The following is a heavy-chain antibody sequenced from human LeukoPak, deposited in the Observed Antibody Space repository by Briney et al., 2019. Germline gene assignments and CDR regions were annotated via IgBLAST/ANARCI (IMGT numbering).Heavy chain of an antibody. J-gene: IGHJ4*02. D-gene: IGHD3-22*01. CDR2: IIPIFGTA. Sequence: SVKVSCKASGGTFSSYAISWVRQAPGQGLEWMGGIIPIFGTANYAQKFQGTVTITADESTSTAYMELSSLRSEDTAVYYCARDSSGYYTAYYFDYWGQGTLVTVSS. CDR3: ARDSSGYYTAYYFDY. CDR1: GGTFSSYA. V-gene: IGHV1-69*13.